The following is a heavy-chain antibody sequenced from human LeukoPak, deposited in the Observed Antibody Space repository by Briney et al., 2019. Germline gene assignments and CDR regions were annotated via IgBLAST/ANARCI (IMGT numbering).Heavy chain of an antibody. CDR3: AASPYFDFWAGLKFDS. CDR2: IYPRGST. V-gene: IGHV4-4*09. Sequence: SETLSLTCTVSGGSMNSFYWTWIRQPPGKGLEWVGHIYPRGSTKYNPSLTSRLTISVDTSKNQFSLNLSSVTAADTAVYYCAASPYFDFWAGLKFDSWGQGSLVTVSS. CDR1: GGSMNSFY. D-gene: IGHD3-3*01. J-gene: IGHJ4*02.